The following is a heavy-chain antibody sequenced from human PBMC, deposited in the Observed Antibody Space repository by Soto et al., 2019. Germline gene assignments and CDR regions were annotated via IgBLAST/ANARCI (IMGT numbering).Heavy chain of an antibody. CDR2: IYSGGST. J-gene: IGHJ4*02. CDR3: AREASTYSGYGGFDY. Sequence: GGSLRLSCAASGFTVSSNYMSWVRQAPGKGLEWVSLIYSGGSTYYADSVKGRFTISRDNSKNTLYLQMNSLRAEDTAVYYCAREASTYSGYGGFDYWGQGTLVTVSS. V-gene: IGHV3-66*01. D-gene: IGHD5-12*01. CDR1: GFTVSSNY.